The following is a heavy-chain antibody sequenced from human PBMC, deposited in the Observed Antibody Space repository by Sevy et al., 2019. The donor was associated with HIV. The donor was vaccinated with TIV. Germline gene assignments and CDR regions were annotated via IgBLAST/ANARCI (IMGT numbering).Heavy chain of an antibody. D-gene: IGHD2-15*01. CDR1: GFAFNDFA. CDR2: ISYDGRKK. J-gene: IGHJ4*02. Sequence: GGSLRLSCAASGFAFNDFAMNWLRQLPGKGLEWVAIISYDGRKKFYADSVKGRFTISRDNSKNVVYLQMNSLRPEDTAVYFCATASLWGDSGVSHPSFDSWGQATLVTVSS. CDR3: ATASLWGDSGVSHPSFDS. V-gene: IGHV3-30*04.